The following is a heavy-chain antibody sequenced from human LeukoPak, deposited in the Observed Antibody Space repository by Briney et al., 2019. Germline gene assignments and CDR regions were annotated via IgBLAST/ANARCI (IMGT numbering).Heavy chain of an antibody. V-gene: IGHV3-21*01. CDR2: ISSSSSYI. CDR3: ARGLRPARYCSGGSRYLYYFDY. D-gene: IGHD2-15*01. J-gene: IGHJ4*02. CDR1: GFTFSSYS. Sequence: GGSLRLSCAASGFTFSSYSMNWVRQAPGKGLEWVSSISSSSSYIYYADSVKGRFTISRDNAKNSLYLQMNSLRAEDTAVYYCARGLRPARYCSGGSRYLYYFDYWGQGTLVTVSS.